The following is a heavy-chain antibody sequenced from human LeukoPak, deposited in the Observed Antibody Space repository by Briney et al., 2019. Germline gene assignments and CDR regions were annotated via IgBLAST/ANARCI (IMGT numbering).Heavy chain of an antibody. CDR2: MSGSGGGT. Sequence: GGSLRLSWAVSGITLSNYGMSWVRKAPGKGREWVAGMSGSGGGTNYADSVKGRFTVSRENSKNTLYLQMKSLRAEDTAVYFCAKRGVVIRVILVGFYKEAYYFDSWGQGALVTVSS. CDR1: GITLSNYG. V-gene: IGHV3-23*01. D-gene: IGHD3-22*01. CDR3: AKRGVVIRVILVGFYKEAYYFDS. J-gene: IGHJ4*02.